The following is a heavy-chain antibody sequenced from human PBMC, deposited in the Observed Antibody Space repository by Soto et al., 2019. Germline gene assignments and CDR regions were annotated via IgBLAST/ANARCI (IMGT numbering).Heavy chain of an antibody. D-gene: IGHD3-10*01. Sequence: PGESLKISCKGSGYTFSHYWISWVRQMPGEGLEWMGRIDPDDSFATYNASFQGQVTISADKSISTAYLQWSSLKASDTAMYYRARSSGGSGSYYWFDPWGQGTLVTVSS. CDR1: GYTFSHYW. CDR3: ARSSGGSGSYYWFDP. CDR2: IDPDDSFA. V-gene: IGHV5-10-1*04. J-gene: IGHJ5*02.